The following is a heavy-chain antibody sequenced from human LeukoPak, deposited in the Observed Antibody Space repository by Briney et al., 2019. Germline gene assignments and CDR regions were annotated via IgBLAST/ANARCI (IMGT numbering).Heavy chain of an antibody. CDR2: ISDYNGNT. J-gene: IGHJ4*02. CDR3: ARDPPYYYDSSGYYRLDY. D-gene: IGHD3-22*01. Sequence: ASVKVTCKASGYTLTSYGINWLRQAPAQGLEWMGWISDYNGNTNYAHNLQGRVTMTTDTSKTTAYMERRSLRSDDAAVYYCARDPPYYYDSSGYYRLDYWGQGTLVTVSS. V-gene: IGHV1-18*01. CDR1: GYTLTSYG.